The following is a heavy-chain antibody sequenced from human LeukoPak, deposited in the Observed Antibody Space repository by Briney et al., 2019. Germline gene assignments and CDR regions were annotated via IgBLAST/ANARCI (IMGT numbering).Heavy chain of an antibody. V-gene: IGHV4-34*01. J-gene: IGHJ4*02. Sequence: WETLSLTCTVYGGSLSNYYWSWIRQPSGKGLEWIGEIKPGGITNYNPSLKSRVTISLDTSKNQLSLKLISATAADTAVYYCVRGFSGVVGDYWGQGTLVTVSS. CDR2: IKPGGIT. D-gene: IGHD3-10*01. CDR1: GGSLSNYY. CDR3: VRGFSGVVGDY.